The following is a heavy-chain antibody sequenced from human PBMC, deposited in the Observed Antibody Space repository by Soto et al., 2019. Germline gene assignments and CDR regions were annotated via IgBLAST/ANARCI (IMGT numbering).Heavy chain of an antibody. J-gene: IGHJ4*02. CDR2: IYTSNSET. V-gene: IGHV5-51*01. CDR3: ARPGGSGTFSKFDF. CDR1: VYAFINFW. Sequence: XESLTSSXKGSVYAFINFWLGWVRQLPGKGLEWMGIIYTSNSETRYSPSFQGQVTMSVDKSTATAYLQWSSLKASDTAVYYCARPGGSGTFSKFDFWGQGTPVTVSS. D-gene: IGHD3-10*01.